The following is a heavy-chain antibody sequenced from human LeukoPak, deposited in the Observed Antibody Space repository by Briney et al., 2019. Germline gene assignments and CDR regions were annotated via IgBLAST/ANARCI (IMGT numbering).Heavy chain of an antibody. CDR3: ARDAVNPVSHFFDY. D-gene: IGHD2-8*01. J-gene: IGHJ4*02. CDR2: IRYDGSQK. Sequence: HPGGSLRLSCATSGFTFSNYDIHWVRQAPGKGLEWVASIRYDGSQKFYADSVRGRFTISRDSSKNTLHLQMNSLRPEDTAVYYCARDAVNPVSHFFDYWGQGTLVTVSS. V-gene: IGHV3-30*02. CDR1: GFTFSNYD.